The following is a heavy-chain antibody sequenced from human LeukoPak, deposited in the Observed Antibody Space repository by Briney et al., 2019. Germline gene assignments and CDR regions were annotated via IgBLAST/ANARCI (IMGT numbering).Heavy chain of an antibody. Sequence: ASVKVSCKASGYTFTSYGISWVRQAPGRGLEWMGWISAYNGNTNYAQKLQGRVTMTTDTSTSTAYMELRSLRSDDTAVYYCAISVVGIAAAGIFDYWGQGTLVTVSS. J-gene: IGHJ4*02. CDR2: ISAYNGNT. CDR1: GYTFTSYG. D-gene: IGHD6-13*01. CDR3: AISVVGIAAAGIFDY. V-gene: IGHV1-18*01.